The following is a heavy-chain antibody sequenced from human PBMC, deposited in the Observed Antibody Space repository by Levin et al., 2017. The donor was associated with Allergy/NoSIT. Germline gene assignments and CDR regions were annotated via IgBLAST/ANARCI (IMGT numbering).Heavy chain of an antibody. CDR2: ISAYNGNT. Sequence: ASVKVSCKASGYTFTSYGISWVRQAPGQGLEWMGWISAYNGNTNYAQKLQGRVTMTTDTSTSTAYMELRSLRSDDTAVYYCARDRRGSRTYYYDSSGYYPDDAFDIWGQGTMVTVSS. CDR1: GYTFTSYG. J-gene: IGHJ3*02. CDR3: ARDRRGSRTYYYDSSGYYPDDAFDI. D-gene: IGHD3-22*01. V-gene: IGHV1-18*01.